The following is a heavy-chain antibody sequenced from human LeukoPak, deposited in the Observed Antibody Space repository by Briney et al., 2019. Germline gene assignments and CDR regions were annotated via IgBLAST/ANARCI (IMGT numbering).Heavy chain of an antibody. Sequence: ASVKVSCKASGYTFTTHGIAWVRQAPGQGLEWMGWISAHNGNTNYAQSLQGRVTMTTDTSTNTAYMELRSLRSDDTAVYYCARGGEYSSSSDSYYFDYWGQGTLVTVSS. J-gene: IGHJ4*02. V-gene: IGHV1-18*01. D-gene: IGHD6-6*01. CDR3: ARGGEYSSSSDSYYFDY. CDR1: GYTFTTHG. CDR2: ISAHNGNT.